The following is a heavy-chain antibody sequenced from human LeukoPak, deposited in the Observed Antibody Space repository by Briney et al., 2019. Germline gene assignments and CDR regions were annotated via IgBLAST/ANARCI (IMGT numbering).Heavy chain of an antibody. D-gene: IGHD3-22*01. CDR1: GFTFSSYA. CDR3: AKEGPLYYDSSGYYSL. CDR2: ISGSGGST. V-gene: IGHV3-23*01. J-gene: IGHJ4*02. Sequence: PGGSLRLSRAASGFTFSSYAMSWVRQAPGKGLEWVSAISGSGGSTYYADSVKGRFTISRDNSKNTLYLQMNSLRAEDTAVYYCAKEGPLYYDSSGYYSLWGQGTLVTVSS.